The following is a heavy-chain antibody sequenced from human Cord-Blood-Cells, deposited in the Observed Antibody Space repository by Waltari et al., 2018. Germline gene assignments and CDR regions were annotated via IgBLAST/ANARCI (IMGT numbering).Heavy chain of an antibody. V-gene: IGHV4-4*07. CDR2: IYTSGST. CDR1: GGSISSYY. J-gene: IGHJ6*03. D-gene: IGHD6-13*01. CDR3: ARDRGGSSWYYYYYMDV. Sequence: QVQLQESGPGLVKPSETLSLTCTVSGGSISSYYWSWIRQPAGKGLEWIGRIYTSGSTNSNPSRKGRGTMSVDTSKNQFSRKLSSVTAADTAVYYCARDRGGSSWYYYYYMDVWGKGTTVTVSS.